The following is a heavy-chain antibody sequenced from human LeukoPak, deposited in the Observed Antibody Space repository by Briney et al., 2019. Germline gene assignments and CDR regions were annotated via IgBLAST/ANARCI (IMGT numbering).Heavy chain of an antibody. V-gene: IGHV4-39*01. Sequence: SETLSLTCAVSGASISGSGYYWGWIRQPPGKGLEWIGNIYSSGSTYYNASLQSRVTISIDTSKNQFSLRLSSVTAADTATYYCVKSGGYGLIDYWGQGTRVTVSS. CDR1: GASISGSGYY. J-gene: IGHJ4*02. D-gene: IGHD1-26*01. CDR3: VKSGGYGLIDY. CDR2: IYSSGST.